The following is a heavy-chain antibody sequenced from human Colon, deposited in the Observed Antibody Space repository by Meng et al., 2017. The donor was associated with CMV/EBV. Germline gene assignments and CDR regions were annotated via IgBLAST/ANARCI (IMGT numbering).Heavy chain of an antibody. D-gene: IGHD3-10*01. Sequence: SETLSLTCTVSGGSISSSSYYWGWIRQPPGKGLEWIGSIYYSGSAYYNPSLKSRVTISVDTSKNQFSLKLNSVTAADTAVYYCARDIYGSGSYAIVYWGQGTLVTVSS. CDR3: ARDIYGSGSYAIVY. J-gene: IGHJ4*02. CDR2: IYYSGSA. CDR1: GGSISSSSYY. V-gene: IGHV4-39*02.